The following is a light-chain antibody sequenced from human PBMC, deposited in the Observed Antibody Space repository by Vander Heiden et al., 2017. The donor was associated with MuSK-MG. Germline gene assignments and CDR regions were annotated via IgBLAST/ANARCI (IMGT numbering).Light chain of an antibody. CDR3: MQPTHLPHT. CDR2: QVS. CDR1: QSLVSSDGNTY. J-gene: IGKJ2*01. Sequence: DVVMTQSPLSLPVTLGQPATISCRSTQSLVSSDGNTYLDWFQQRPGQSPRRLIHQVSNRDSGVPDRFSGSGSDTDFTLKITRVEAEDIGVYYCMQPTHLPHTFGQGTKLEIK. V-gene: IGKV2-30*01.